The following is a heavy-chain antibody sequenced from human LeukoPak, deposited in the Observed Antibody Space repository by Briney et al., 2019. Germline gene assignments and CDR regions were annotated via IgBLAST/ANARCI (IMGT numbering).Heavy chain of an antibody. J-gene: IGHJ4*02. CDR3: ARDYRNIVVVPAAFVY. Sequence: ASVKVSCKASGYTFTSYGISWVRQAPGQGLEWMGWISAYNGNTNYAQKLQGRVTMTTDTSTSTAYMELRSLRSDDTAVYYCARDYRNIVVVPAAFVYWGQGTLVTVSS. V-gene: IGHV1-18*01. CDR2: ISAYNGNT. CDR1: GYTFTSYG. D-gene: IGHD2-2*01.